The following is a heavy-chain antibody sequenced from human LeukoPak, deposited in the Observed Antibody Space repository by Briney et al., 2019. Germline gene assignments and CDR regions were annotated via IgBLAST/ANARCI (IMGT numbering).Heavy chain of an antibody. V-gene: IGHV4-39*01. CDR2: IYYSGST. Sequence: SETLSLTCTVSGGSISSSSYNWGWIRQPPGKGLEWIGSIYYSGSTYYNPSLKSRVTISVDTSKNQFSLKLSSVTAADTAVYYCARQAYYDSSGYYPDWFDPWGQGTLVTVSS. J-gene: IGHJ5*02. CDR1: GGSISSSSYN. D-gene: IGHD3-22*01. CDR3: ARQAYYDSSGYYPDWFDP.